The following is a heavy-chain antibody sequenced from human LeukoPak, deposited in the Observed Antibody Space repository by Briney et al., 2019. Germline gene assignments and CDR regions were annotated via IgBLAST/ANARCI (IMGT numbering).Heavy chain of an antibody. J-gene: IGHJ4*02. D-gene: IGHD6-19*01. CDR2: INPSGGST. CDR3: ARRRGTGWYDY. Sequence: GASVRVSCKASGYTFTSYYMHWVRQAPGQGLEWMGIINPSGGSTSYAQKFQGRVTMTRDTSTSTVYMELSSLRSEDTAVYYCARRRGTGWYDYWGQGTLVTVSS. V-gene: IGHV1-46*01. CDR1: GYTFTSYY.